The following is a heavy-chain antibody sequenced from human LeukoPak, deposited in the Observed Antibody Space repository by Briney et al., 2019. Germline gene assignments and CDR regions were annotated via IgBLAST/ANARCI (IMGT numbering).Heavy chain of an antibody. CDR3: ARWWDSGAICSSTSCLHAFDI. Sequence: ASVKVSCKASGYTFTSYGISWVRQAPGQGVEWMGWISAYNGKTNYAQKLQGRVTMTTDTSTSTAYMELRSLRSDDTAVYYCARWWDSGAICSSTSCLHAFDIWGQGTMVTVSS. CDR2: ISAYNGKT. V-gene: IGHV1-18*01. CDR1: GYTFTSYG. D-gene: IGHD2-2*01. J-gene: IGHJ3*02.